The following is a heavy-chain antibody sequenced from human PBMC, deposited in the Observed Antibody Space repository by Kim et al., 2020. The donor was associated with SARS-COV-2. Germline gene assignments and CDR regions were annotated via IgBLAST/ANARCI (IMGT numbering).Heavy chain of an antibody. V-gene: IGHV3-21*01. D-gene: IGHD6-19*01. J-gene: IGHJ4*02. CDR1: GFTFSSYS. CDR2: ISSSSSYI. CDR3: ARDGSRGWSEGGFDY. Sequence: GGSLRLSCAASGFTFSSYSMNWVRQAPGKGLEWVSSISSSSSYIYYADSVKGRFTISRDNAKNSLYLQMNSLRAEDTAVYYCARDGSRGWSEGGFDYWGQGTLVTVAS.